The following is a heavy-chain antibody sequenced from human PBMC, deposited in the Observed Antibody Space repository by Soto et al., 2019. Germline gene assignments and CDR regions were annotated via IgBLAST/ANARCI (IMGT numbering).Heavy chain of an antibody. D-gene: IGHD3-3*01. CDR3: VREGADFWSGYPNWFDP. J-gene: IGHJ5*02. CDR2: INPNSGGT. V-gene: IGHV1-2*04. CDR1: GYSFTGYY. Sequence: QVQLVQSGAEVKKPGASVKVSCKASGYSFTGYYMHWVRQAPGQGLEWMGWINPNSGGTNYAQKFQGWVTMTRDTSISTAYMELSRLRSDDTAVYYCVREGADFWSGYPNWFDPWGQGTLVTVSS.